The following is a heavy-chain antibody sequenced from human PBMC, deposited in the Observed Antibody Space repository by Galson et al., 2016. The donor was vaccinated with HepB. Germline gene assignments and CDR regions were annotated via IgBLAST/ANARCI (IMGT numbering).Heavy chain of an antibody. V-gene: IGHV4-34*01. J-gene: IGHJ6*02. Sequence: SETLSLTCAVYGGSISGYYWSWIRQPPGKGLEWIGEVTETGRTNDNPSLTSRVTVSLATSKDRFSLRLTSVTAADTAVYDCARTPPGDYYYAMDVWGEGTTVIV. CDR2: VTETGRT. CDR1: GGSISGYY. CDR3: ARTPPGDYYYAMDV.